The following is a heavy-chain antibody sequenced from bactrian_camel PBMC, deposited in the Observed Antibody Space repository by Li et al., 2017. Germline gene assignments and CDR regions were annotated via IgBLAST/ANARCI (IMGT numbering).Heavy chain of an antibody. D-gene: IGHD1*01. CDR1: GYTLISSC. V-gene: IGHV3S55*01. Sequence: HVQLVESGGGSVQAGGSLRLSCAASGYTLISSCMGWFRQAPGKEREAVAALDSDGIADYAAYAAGRFTISKDNAKNLILQMTSLKPEDTAMYYCAADLLLMRPLDPSEYKYWGQGTQVTVS. CDR3: AADLLLMRPLDPSEYKY. J-gene: IGHJ4*01. CDR2: LDSDGIA.